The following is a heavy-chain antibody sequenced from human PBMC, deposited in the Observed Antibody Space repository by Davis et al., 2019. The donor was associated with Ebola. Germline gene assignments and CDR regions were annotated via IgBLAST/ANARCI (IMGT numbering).Heavy chain of an antibody. CDR2: IYYSGST. CDR1: GGSISSYY. D-gene: IGHD2-15*01. J-gene: IGHJ5*02. Sequence: MPSETLSLTCTVSGGSISSYYWSWIRQPPGKGLEWIGYIYYSGSTNYNPSLRSRLTISVDTSKNQFSLKLTSATAADTAVYYCARLGCSGGSCYDDRWGQGTLVTVSS. V-gene: IGHV4-59*08. CDR3: ARLGCSGGSCYDDR.